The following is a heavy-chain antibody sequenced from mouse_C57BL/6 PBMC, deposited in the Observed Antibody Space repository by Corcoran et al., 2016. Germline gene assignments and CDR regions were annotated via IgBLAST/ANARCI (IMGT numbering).Heavy chain of an antibody. CDR3: ARSSWDVDYYAMDY. J-gene: IGHJ4*01. CDR2: INPNNGGT. CDR1: GYTFTDYY. Sequence: EVQLQQSGPELVKPGASVKISCKASGYTFTDYYMNWVKQSHGKSLEWIGDINPNNGGTSYNQKFKGKATLTVDKSSSTAYMELRSLTSEDSAVYYCARSSWDVDYYAMDYWGQGTSVTVSS. V-gene: IGHV1-26*01. D-gene: IGHD4-1*01.